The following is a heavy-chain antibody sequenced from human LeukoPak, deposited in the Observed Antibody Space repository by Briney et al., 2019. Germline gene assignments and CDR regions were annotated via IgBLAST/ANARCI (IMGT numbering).Heavy chain of an antibody. J-gene: IGHJ5*02. CDR3: ARVGAVDSSGWYGWFDP. V-gene: IGHV4-39*07. Sequence: SETLSLTCTVSGGSISRSYYYWGWIRQPPGKGLEWIGSIHYSGSTNYNPSLKSRVTISVDTSKNQFSLKLSSVTAADTAVYYCARVGAVDSSGWYGWFDPWGQGTLVTVSS. D-gene: IGHD6-19*01. CDR1: GGSISRSYYY. CDR2: IHYSGST.